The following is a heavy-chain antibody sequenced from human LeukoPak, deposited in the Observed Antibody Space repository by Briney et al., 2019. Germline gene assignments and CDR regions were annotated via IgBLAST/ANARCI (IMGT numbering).Heavy chain of an antibody. Sequence: SETLSLTCAVYGGPFSGYYWSWIRQPPGKGLEWIGEINHSGSTNYNPSLKSRVTISVDTSKNQFSLKLSSVTAADTAVYYCARGPYDFWSGYYHFDYWGQGTLVTVSS. CDR3: ARGPYDFWSGYYHFDY. V-gene: IGHV4-34*01. CDR2: INHSGST. J-gene: IGHJ4*02. CDR1: GGPFSGYY. D-gene: IGHD3-3*01.